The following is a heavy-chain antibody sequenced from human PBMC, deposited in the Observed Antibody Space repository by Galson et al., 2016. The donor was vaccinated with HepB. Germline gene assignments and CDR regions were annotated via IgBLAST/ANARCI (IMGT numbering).Heavy chain of an antibody. CDR1: GYTFTRYY. J-gene: IGHJ4*02. V-gene: IGHV1-46*01. D-gene: IGHD3-22*01. Sequence: VKVSCKASGYTFTRYYIHWVRQAPGQGLEWMGVINPSGGSTKDAQKFQGRVTMTRDTSTSTVYMELSSLRSEDTAVYFCARGGYYDSSGSLRYWGQGTLVTVSS. CDR3: ARGGYYDSSGSLRY. CDR2: INPSGGST.